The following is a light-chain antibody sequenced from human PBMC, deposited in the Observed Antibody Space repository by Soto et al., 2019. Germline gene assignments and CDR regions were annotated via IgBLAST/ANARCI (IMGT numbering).Light chain of an antibody. J-gene: IGKJ4*01. CDR1: QGISNS. Sequence: DIQMTQSPSSLPASVGDTVTITCRASQGISNSLNLYQHTPRKAPKLLISSASSMQSGVPSRFSGSGSGTHFTLTITGLQPEDFAAYHCQQTHSSPRTFGGGTRWIS. CDR3: QQTHSSPRT. V-gene: IGKV1-39*01. CDR2: SAS.